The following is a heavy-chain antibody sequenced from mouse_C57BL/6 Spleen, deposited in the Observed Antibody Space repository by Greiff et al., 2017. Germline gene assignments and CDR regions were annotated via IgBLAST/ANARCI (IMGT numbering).Heavy chain of an antibody. CDR2: ISYSGST. D-gene: IGHD1-1*01. J-gene: IGHJ1*03. V-gene: IGHV3-1*01. Sequence: VQLKESGPGMVKPSQSLSLTCTVTGYSITSGYDWHWIRHFPGNKLEWMGYISYSGSTNYNPSLKSRISITHDTSKNHFFLKLNSVTTEDTATYYCARDQDYGSSYVYFDVWGTGTTVTVSS. CDR3: ARDQDYGSSYVYFDV. CDR1: GYSITSGYD.